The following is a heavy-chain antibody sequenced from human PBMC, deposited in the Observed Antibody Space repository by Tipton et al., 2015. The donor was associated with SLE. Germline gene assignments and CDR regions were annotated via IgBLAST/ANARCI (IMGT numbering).Heavy chain of an antibody. CDR3: ATRGSSSGYFFDY. J-gene: IGHJ4*02. CDR1: GGSLSSYY. Sequence: TLSLTCTVSGGSLSSYYWSWIRQPPGKGLEWIVYIYYSGGTNYNPSLKSRVTISADTSKRQFSLKLSSVTAADTAVYYCATRGSSSGYFFDYWGQGTLVTVSS. V-gene: IGHV4-59*12. D-gene: IGHD6-13*01. CDR2: IYYSGGT.